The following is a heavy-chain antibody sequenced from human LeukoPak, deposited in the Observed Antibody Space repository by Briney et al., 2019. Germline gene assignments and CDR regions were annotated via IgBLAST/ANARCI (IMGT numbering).Heavy chain of an antibody. CDR1: GGSISSYY. D-gene: IGHD2-2*01. CDR2: IYTSGST. V-gene: IGHV4-4*07. Sequence: PSETLSLTCTVSGGSISSYYWSWIRQPAGKGLEWRGRIYTSGSTNYNPSLKSRVTMSVDTSKNQFSLKLSSVTAADTAVYYCARARSTHYYYYYYMDVWGKGTTVTVSS. J-gene: IGHJ6*03. CDR3: ARARSTHYYYYYYMDV.